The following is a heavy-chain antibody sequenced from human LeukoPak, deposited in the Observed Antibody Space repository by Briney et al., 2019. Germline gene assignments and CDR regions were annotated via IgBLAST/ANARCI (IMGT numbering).Heavy chain of an antibody. CDR1: GGSFSGYC. Sequence: SETLSLTCAVYGGSFSGYCWSWIRQPPGKGLEWIGEINHSGSTNYDPSLKSRVTISPDTSKNQFSLKLSSVTAADTAVYYCARDAGPWGDYYFDYWGQGTLVTVSS. D-gene: IGHD2-21*02. CDR2: INHSGST. J-gene: IGHJ4*02. V-gene: IGHV4-34*01. CDR3: ARDAGPWGDYYFDY.